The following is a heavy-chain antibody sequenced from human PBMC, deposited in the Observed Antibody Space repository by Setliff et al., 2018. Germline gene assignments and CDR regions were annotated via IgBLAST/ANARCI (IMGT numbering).Heavy chain of an antibody. CDR1: GGSISSHY. V-gene: IGHV4-59*08. Sequence: SETLSLTCTVSGGSISSHYWSWIRQPPGKGLEWIGYIYYSGSTNYNPSLKSRVTISLDTSKNQFSLRLSSVIAADTAVYYCATLPYSSGPLHDHWGQGIMVTVSS. CDR3: ATLPYSSGPLHDH. J-gene: IGHJ5*02. D-gene: IGHD6-19*01. CDR2: IYYSGST.